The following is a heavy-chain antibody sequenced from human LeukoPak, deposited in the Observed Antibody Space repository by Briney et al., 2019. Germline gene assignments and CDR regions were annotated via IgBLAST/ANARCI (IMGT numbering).Heavy chain of an antibody. CDR3: ARDADGYSGYGGFDY. CDR2: INHSGST. Sequence: PSETLSLTCAVYGGSFSGYYWSWIRQPPGKRLEWIGEINHSGSTNYNPSLKSRVTISVDTSKNQFSLKLSSVTAADTAVYYCARDADGYSGYGGFDYWGQGTLVTVSS. D-gene: IGHD5-12*01. J-gene: IGHJ4*02. V-gene: IGHV4-34*01. CDR1: GGSFSGYY.